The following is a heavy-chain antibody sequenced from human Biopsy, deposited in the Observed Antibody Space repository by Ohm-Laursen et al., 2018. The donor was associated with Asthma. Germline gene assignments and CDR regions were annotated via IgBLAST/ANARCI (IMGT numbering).Heavy chain of an antibody. D-gene: IGHD3-22*01. CDR1: GFVFSQCG. Sequence: SLRLSCAASGFVFSQCGMHWVRQGPGKGLEWVALVSSDGPNKYYEDSVKGRFTISRDNSRNRLYLQINSLTVEDSAVYFCARQSGQEYGDSIPFDTWGQGTQVAVSS. J-gene: IGHJ3*02. CDR3: ARQSGQEYGDSIPFDT. V-gene: IGHV3-30*03. CDR2: VSSDGPNK.